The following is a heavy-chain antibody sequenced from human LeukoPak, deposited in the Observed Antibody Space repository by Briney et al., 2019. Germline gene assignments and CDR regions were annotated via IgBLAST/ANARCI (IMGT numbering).Heavy chain of an antibody. V-gene: IGHV3-72*01. Sequence: PGGSLRPSCAASGLTFSDHHMDWVRQAPGKGLEWVGRIRKKADSYTTEYAASVKGRFTISTDDSKNSLYPQMNSLKTEDTAVYYCVRGLGYTYGTELFDYWGQGTLVTVSS. J-gene: IGHJ4*02. CDR1: GLTFSDHH. CDR3: VRGLGYTYGTELFDY. D-gene: IGHD5-18*01. CDR2: IRKKADSYTT.